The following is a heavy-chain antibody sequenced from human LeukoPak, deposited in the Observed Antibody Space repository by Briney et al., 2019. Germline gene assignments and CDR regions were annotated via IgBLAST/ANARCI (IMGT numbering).Heavy chain of an antibody. CDR1: GFTFSRYD. CDR2: IWYDGSHK. V-gene: IGHV3-33*06. J-gene: IGHJ4*02. CDR3: AKDLNDYGDYGLDQ. D-gene: IGHD4-17*01. Sequence: GGSLRLSCAASGFTFSRYDMHWVRQAPGKGLEWVTLIWYDGSHKYYADSVKGRFTISRHNSKNTLYLLMNSLRAEDTAVYYCAKDLNDYGDYGLDQWGQGTLVTVSS.